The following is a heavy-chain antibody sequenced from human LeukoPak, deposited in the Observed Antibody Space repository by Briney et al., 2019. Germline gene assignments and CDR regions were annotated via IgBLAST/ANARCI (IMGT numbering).Heavy chain of an antibody. V-gene: IGHV3-15*01. J-gene: IGHJ6*02. CDR1: GFTFSNAW. D-gene: IGHD6-19*01. CDR3: ARDTRSSGWYKDYYYYYGMDV. CDR2: IKSKTDGGTT. Sequence: GGSLRLSCAASGFTFSNAWMSWVRQAPGKGLEWVGRIKSKTDGGTTDYAAPVKGRFTISRDDSKNTLYLQMNSLKTEDTAVYYCARDTRSSGWYKDYYYYYGMDVWGQGTTVTVSS.